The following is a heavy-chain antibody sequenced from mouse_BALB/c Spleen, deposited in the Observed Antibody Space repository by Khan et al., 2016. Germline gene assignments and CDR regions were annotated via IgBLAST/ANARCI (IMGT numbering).Heavy chain of an antibody. Sequence: QVQLQQSGAELARPGTSVKLSCKASGYIFTNYWMQWVKQRPGRGLEWIGAIYPGDGDTRYAQNFKGKATLTADKSSSTAYMQLNSLASEDSAVFYCARGLRVIAYGRQETLVTVSA. J-gene: IGHJ3*01. D-gene: IGHD1-1*01. CDR1: GYIFTNYW. V-gene: IGHV1-87*01. CDR3: ARGLRVIAY. CDR2: IYPGDGDT.